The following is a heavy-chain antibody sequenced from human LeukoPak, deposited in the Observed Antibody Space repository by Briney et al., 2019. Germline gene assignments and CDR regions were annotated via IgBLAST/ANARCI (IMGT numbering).Heavy chain of an antibody. Sequence: PGGSLRLSCAASGFTFSSYAMSWVRQAPGKGLEWASAISGSGGSTYYADSVKGRFTISRDNSKNTLYLQMNSLRAEDTAVYYCATGGIYTGDWFDPWGQGTLVTVSS. CDR1: GFTFSSYA. CDR3: ATGGIYTGDWFDP. D-gene: IGHD6-13*01. J-gene: IGHJ5*02. CDR2: ISGSGGST. V-gene: IGHV3-23*01.